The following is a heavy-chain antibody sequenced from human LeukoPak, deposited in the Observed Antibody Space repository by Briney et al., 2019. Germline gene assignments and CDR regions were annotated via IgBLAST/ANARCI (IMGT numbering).Heavy chain of an antibody. CDR3: AGAPVCSSTSCHNWFDP. V-gene: IGHV4-34*01. Sequence: SETPSPTPAVFGGAFIGYYWSWIRQPPRKGAEWIGGNNHSGSTNYNPSLKSRVTISVDTSKNQFSLKLSSVTAADTAVYYCAGAPVCSSTSCHNWFDPWGQGTLVTVSP. CDR2: NNHSGST. CDR1: GGAFIGYY. J-gene: IGHJ5*02. D-gene: IGHD2-2*01.